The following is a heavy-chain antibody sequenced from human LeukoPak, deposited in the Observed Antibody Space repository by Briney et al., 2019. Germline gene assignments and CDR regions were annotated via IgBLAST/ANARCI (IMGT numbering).Heavy chain of an antibody. CDR3: ARQTGYYYDSSGYYRLGAFDI. J-gene: IGHJ3*02. CDR1: GGSISSYY. CDR2: IYYSGST. D-gene: IGHD3-22*01. Sequence: SDTLSLTCTVSGGSISSYYWSWIRQPPGKGLEWIGYIYYSGSTNYNPSLKSRVTISVDTSKNQFSLKLSSVTAADTAVYYCARQTGYYYDSSGYYRLGAFDIWGQGTMVTVSS. V-gene: IGHV4-59*01.